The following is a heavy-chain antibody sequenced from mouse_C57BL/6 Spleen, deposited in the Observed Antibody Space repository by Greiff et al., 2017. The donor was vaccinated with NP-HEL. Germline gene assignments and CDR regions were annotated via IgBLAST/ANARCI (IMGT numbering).Heavy chain of an antibody. J-gene: IGHJ3*01. CDR1: GYTFTSYW. CDR2: IDPSDSYT. Sequence: QVQLQQPGAELVKPGASVKLSCKASGYTFTSYWMQWVKQRPGQGLEWIGEIDPSDSYTNYNQKFKGKATLTVDTSSSTAYMQLSSLTSEDSAVYYCARGETGEVAYWGQGTLVTVSA. V-gene: IGHV1-50*01. CDR3: ARGETGEVAY. D-gene: IGHD3-2*01.